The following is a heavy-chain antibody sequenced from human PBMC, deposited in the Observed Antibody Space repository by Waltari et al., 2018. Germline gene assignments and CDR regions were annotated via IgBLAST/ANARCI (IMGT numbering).Heavy chain of an antibody. CDR3: ARRKTFNGVDV. CDR2: IYWHDEK. Sequence: QTTLEGSGPTLVIPTQTLTLTCTSPGFPIRTSGVGVGWIRQPPGKALEWLGIIYWHDEKYYNPSLQSRLTITKDTSKNQVVLTMTDMDPVDTGTYYCARRKTFNGVDVWGRGTTVTVSS. V-gene: IGHV2-5*01. J-gene: IGHJ6*02. CDR1: GFPIRTSGVG.